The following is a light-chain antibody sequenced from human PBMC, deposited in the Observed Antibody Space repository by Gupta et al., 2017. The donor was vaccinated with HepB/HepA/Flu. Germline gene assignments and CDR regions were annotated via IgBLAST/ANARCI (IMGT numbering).Light chain of an antibody. CDR1: QRVSSN. J-gene: IGKJ5*01. CDR2: GAS. CDR3: QQYNNWPPIT. Sequence: EIVMTQSPATLSVSPGERATLSCRASQRVSSNLSWYQQKPGQAPRLLIYGASTRATGIPARFRGSGSGTEFTLTISSLQSEDFAVYYCQQYNNWPPITFGQGTRLEIK. V-gene: IGKV3-15*01.